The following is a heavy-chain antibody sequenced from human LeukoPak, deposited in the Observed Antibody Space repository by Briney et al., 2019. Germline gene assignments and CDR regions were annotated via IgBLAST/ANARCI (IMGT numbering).Heavy chain of an antibody. J-gene: IGHJ6*02. CDR1: GGSISSGGYS. V-gene: IGHV4-30-2*01. CDR2: IYHSGST. Sequence: SPTLSLTCAVSGGSISSGGYSWSWIRQPPGKGLEWIWYIYHSGSTYYNPSLKSRVTISVDRSKNQFSLKLSSVTAADTAVYYCAGSSGYYYVRYYGMDVWGQGTTVTVSS. D-gene: IGHD3-22*01. CDR3: AGSSGYYYVRYYGMDV.